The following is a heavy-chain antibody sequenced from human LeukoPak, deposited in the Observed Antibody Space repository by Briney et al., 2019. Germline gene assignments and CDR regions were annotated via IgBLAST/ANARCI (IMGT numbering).Heavy chain of an antibody. D-gene: IGHD6-19*01. V-gene: IGHV4-39*07. CDR1: GGSISSGDYY. Sequence: SETLSLTCTVSGGSISSGDYYWSWIRQPPGKGLEWIGTIYHRGSTSYNPSLKSRVNILLDTSKNQSSLKLSSVTAADTSVYYCARSGSSAWYLDFDYWGQGTLVTVSS. CDR3: ARSGSSAWYLDFDY. CDR2: IYHRGST. J-gene: IGHJ4*02.